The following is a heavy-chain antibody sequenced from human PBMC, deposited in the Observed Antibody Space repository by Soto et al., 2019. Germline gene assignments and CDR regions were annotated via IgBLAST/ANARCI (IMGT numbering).Heavy chain of an antibody. CDR2: IIPILGIA. Sequence: QVQLVQSGAEVKKPGSSVKVSCKASGGTFSSYTISWVRQAPGQGLEWMGRIIPILGIANYAQKFQGRVRIPAHKSPPTAYMELSSLRSEDPAVYYCASEREAWGQGPLVALSS. D-gene: IGHD1-1*01. CDR1: GGTFSSYT. CDR3: ASEREA. V-gene: IGHV1-69*02. J-gene: IGHJ5*02.